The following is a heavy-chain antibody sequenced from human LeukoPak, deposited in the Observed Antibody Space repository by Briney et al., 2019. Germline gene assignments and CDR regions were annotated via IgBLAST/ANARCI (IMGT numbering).Heavy chain of an antibody. D-gene: IGHD6-6*01. Sequence: PGRFLRLSCTASGFTFGDYAMSWVRQAPGEGLEWVGFIRSKAYGGTTEYAASVKGRFTISRDDSKSIAYLQMNSLKTEDTAVYYCTRVGSSSSFDYWGQGTLVTVSS. CDR1: GFTFGDYA. CDR2: IRSKAYGGTT. V-gene: IGHV3-49*04. CDR3: TRVGSSSSFDY. J-gene: IGHJ4*02.